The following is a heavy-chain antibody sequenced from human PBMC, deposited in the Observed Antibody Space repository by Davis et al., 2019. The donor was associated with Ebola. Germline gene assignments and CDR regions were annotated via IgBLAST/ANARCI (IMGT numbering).Heavy chain of an antibody. CDR3: AKDTSNIWFDK. Sequence: GESLKISCAASGFVFRNYVMSWVRQAPGKGLEWVSTLGTSADTYYADSVKGRFTISRDNSKNTLYLQMKGLRVEDTAIYYCAKDTSNIWFDKWGQGTMVTVSS. V-gene: IGHV3-23*01. CDR1: GFVFRNYV. J-gene: IGHJ3*02. CDR2: LGTSADT. D-gene: IGHD1-26*01.